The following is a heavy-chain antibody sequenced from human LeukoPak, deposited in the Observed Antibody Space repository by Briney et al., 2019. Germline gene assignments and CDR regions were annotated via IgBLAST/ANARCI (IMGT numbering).Heavy chain of an antibody. V-gene: IGHV3-23*01. CDR2: ISGSGGST. D-gene: IGHD3-3*01. CDR1: GFTFGTYA. CDR3: AKDITIFGVVPNGDAFDI. Sequence: GGSLRLSCAASGFTFGTYAMSWVRQAPGKGLEWVSAISGSGGSTYYADSVKGRFTISRDNSKNTLYLQMNSLRAEDTAVYYCAKDITIFGVVPNGDAFDIWGQGTMVTVSS. J-gene: IGHJ3*02.